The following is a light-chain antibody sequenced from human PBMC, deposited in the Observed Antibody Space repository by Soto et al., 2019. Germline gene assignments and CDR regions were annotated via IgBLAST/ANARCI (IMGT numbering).Light chain of an antibody. Sequence: QSVLIQPPSASGTPGQRVTISCSGSSSNIGSNPVNWYQHLPGTAPKPLIYSNNQRPSGVPDRFSGSKSGTSASLAISGLQSEDEADYYCAAWDDSLNGYVFGAGTKVTVL. V-gene: IGLV1-44*01. CDR1: SSNIGSNP. J-gene: IGLJ1*01. CDR3: AAWDDSLNGYV. CDR2: SNN.